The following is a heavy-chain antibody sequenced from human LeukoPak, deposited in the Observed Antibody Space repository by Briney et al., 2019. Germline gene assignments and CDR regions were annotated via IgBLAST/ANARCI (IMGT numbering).Heavy chain of an antibody. CDR3: ASPPARITIFGVVTPEHYYYYMDV. J-gene: IGHJ6*03. CDR2: IYYSGST. V-gene: IGHV4-39*01. D-gene: IGHD3-3*01. Sequence: PSETLSLTCTVSGGSISSSSYYWGWIRQPPGKGLEWIGSIYYSGSTYYNPSLKSRVTISVDTSKNQFSLKLSSVTAADTAAYYCASPPARITIFGVVTPEHYYYYMDVWGKGTTVTVSS. CDR1: GGSISSSSYY.